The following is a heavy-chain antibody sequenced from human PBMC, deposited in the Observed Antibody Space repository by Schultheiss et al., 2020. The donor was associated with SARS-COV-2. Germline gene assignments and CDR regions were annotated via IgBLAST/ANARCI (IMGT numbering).Heavy chain of an antibody. V-gene: IGHV3-21*01. CDR1: GFTFSSYS. J-gene: IGHJ6*02. Sequence: GESLKISCAASGFTFSSYSMNWVRQAPGKGLEWVSSISSSSSYIYYADSVKGRFTISGDNAKNSLYLQMNSLRAEDTAVYYCAREGGYCSSTSCYAYYYGMDVWGQGTTVTVSS. D-gene: IGHD2-2*01. CDR2: ISSSSSYI. CDR3: AREGGYCSSTSCYAYYYGMDV.